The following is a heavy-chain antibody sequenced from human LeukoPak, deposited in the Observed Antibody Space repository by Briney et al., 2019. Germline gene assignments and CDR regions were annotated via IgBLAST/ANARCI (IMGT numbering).Heavy chain of an antibody. V-gene: IGHV3-48*03. J-gene: IGHJ4*02. CDR2: ISSSGSTI. D-gene: IGHD5-18*01. Sequence: GGSLRLSCAASGFTFSSYEMNWVRQAPGKGLEWVSYISSSGSTIYYADSVKGRFTISRDNAKNSLYLQMNSLRSEDMAVYYCARDGSYGSTFDYWGQGTLVTVSS. CDR1: GFTFSSYE. CDR3: ARDGSYGSTFDY.